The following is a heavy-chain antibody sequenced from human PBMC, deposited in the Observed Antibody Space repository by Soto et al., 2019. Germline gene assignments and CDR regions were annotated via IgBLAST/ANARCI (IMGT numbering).Heavy chain of an antibody. CDR2: IIPIFGTA. CDR3: ARARVGMPPVAIFDY. CDR1: GGTFSSYA. J-gene: IGHJ4*02. Sequence: QVQLVQSGAEVKKPGSSVKVSCKASGGTFSSYAISWVRQAPGQGLEWMGGIIPIFGTANYAQKFQGRVTITADEATSTAYMELSSLRSEDTAVYYGARARVGMPPVAIFDYWGQGTLVTVSS. D-gene: IGHD2-21*01. V-gene: IGHV1-69*12.